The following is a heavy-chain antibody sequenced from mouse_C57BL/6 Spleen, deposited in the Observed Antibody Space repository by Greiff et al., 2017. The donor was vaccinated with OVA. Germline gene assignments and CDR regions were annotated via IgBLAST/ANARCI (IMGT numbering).Heavy chain of an antibody. V-gene: IGHV1-69*01. CDR2: IDPSDSYT. CDR1: GYTFTSYW. Sequence: QVQLQQPGAELVMPGASVKLSCKASGYTFTSYWMHWVKQRPGQGLEWIGEIDPSDSYTNYNQKFKGKSTLTVDKSSSTAYMQLSSLTSEDSAVYYCARYSSGEGPFAYWGQGTLVTVSA. J-gene: IGHJ3*01. CDR3: ARYSSGEGPFAY. D-gene: IGHD3-2*02.